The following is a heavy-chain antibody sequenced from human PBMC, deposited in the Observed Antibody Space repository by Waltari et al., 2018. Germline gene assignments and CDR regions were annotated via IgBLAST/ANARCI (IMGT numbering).Heavy chain of an antibody. V-gene: IGHV3-23*01. J-gene: IGHJ4*02. CDR2: IRGSGGST. CDR1: GFTFSSYA. Sequence: EVQLLESGGGLVQPGGSLRLSCAASGFTFSSYAMSWVRQAPGRGLEWVSAIRGSGGSTYYADSVKGRFAISRDNSKNTLYLQMNSLRAEDTAVYYCAKGMGTIFGVVILLFDYWGQGTLVTVSS. CDR3: AKGMGTIFGVVILLFDY. D-gene: IGHD3-3*01.